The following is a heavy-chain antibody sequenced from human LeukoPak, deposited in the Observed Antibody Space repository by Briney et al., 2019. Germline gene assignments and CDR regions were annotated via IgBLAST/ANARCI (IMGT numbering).Heavy chain of an antibody. CDR2: INTDGSST. CDR1: GFTFSAYW. V-gene: IGHV3-74*01. Sequence: GGSLRLSCAASGFTFSAYWMHWVRQAPGKGLVWVSRINTDGSSTSYADSVKGRFTISRDNAKNTLYLQMNSLRAEDTAVYYCARGSDVWGRSFDYWGQGTLVTVSS. CDR3: ARGSDVWGRSFDY. D-gene: IGHD3-16*01. J-gene: IGHJ4*02.